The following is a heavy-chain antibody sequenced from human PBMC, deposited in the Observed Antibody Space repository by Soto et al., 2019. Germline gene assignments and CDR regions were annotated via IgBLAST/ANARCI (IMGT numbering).Heavy chain of an antibody. Sequence: ASVKVSCKASGYTFTSYAMHWVRQAPGQRLEWMGWINAGNGNTKYSQKFQGRVTITRDTSASTAYMELSSLRSEDTAVYYCARYRGGYSGYDYDAFDSWGQGTMVTVSS. CDR3: ARYRGGYSGYDYDAFDS. CDR1: GYTFTSYA. V-gene: IGHV1-3*01. D-gene: IGHD5-12*01. CDR2: INAGNGNT. J-gene: IGHJ3*02.